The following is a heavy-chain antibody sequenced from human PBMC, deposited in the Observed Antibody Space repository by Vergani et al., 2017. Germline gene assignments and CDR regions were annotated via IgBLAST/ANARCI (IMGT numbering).Heavy chain of an antibody. CDR2: IYTSGST. CDR3: ARDRHYDSSGYYYYDAFDI. J-gene: IGHJ3*02. D-gene: IGHD3-22*01. CDR1: GGSISSYY. V-gene: IGHV4-4*07. Sequence: QVQLQESGPGLVKPSETLSLTCTVSGGSISSYYWSWIRQPAGKGLEWIGRIYTSGSTNYNPSLKSRVTMSVDTSKNQFSLKLSSVTAADTAVYYCARDRHYDSSGYYYYDAFDIWGQGTMVTVSS.